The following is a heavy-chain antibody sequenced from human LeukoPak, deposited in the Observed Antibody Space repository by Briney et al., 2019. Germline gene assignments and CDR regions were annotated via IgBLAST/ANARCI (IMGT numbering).Heavy chain of an antibody. CDR1: GFTFSSYA. J-gene: IGHJ4*02. V-gene: IGHV3-23*01. CDR3: AKSPTSYTLWRYYFDY. D-gene: IGHD2/OR15-2a*01. CDR2: ISGSGGST. Sequence: PGGSLRLSCAASGFTFSSYAMSWVRQAPGKGLEWVSAISGSGGSTYYADSVKGRFTISRDNSKNTLYLQMNSLRAEDTAVYYCAKSPTSYTLWRYYFDYWGQGTLVTVSS.